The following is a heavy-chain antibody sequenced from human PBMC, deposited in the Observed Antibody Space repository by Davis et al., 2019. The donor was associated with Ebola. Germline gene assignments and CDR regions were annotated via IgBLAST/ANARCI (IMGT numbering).Heavy chain of an antibody. J-gene: IGHJ6*03. Sequence: PGGSLRLSCAASGFTFSSYGMHWVRQAPGKGLEWVAVISYDGSNKYYADSVKGRFTISRDNSKNTLYLQMNSLKTEDTAVYYCTTDRKLGIGYYYYYMDVWGKGTTVTVSS. V-gene: IGHV3-30*03. CDR3: TTDRKLGIGYYYYYMDV. CDR2: ISYDGSNK. D-gene: IGHD7-27*01. CDR1: GFTFSSYG.